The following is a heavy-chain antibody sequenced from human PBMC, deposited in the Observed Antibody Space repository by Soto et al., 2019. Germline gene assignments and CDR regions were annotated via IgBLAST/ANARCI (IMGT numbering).Heavy chain of an antibody. D-gene: IGHD3-16*02. V-gene: IGHV1-24*01. CDR2: FDPEDGET. J-gene: IGHJ3*02. CDR3: ARDIYYDYVWGSYRPDAFDI. CDR1: GYTLTELS. Sequence: ASVKVSCKVSGYTLTELSMHWVRQAPGKGLEWMGGFDPEDGETIYAQKFQGRVTMTEDTSTDTAYMELSSLRSEDTAVYYCARDIYYDYVWGSYRPDAFDIWGQGTMVTVSS.